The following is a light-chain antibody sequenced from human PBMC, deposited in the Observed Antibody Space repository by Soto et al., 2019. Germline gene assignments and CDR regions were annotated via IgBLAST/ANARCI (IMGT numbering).Light chain of an antibody. V-gene: IGKV1-33*01. J-gene: IGKJ4*01. CDR2: DAS. CDR1: QDINNY. CDR3: QQYDNLPLT. Sequence: DIQMTQSPSSLSASVGDRVTITCQASQDINNYVNWYQQKPGKAPKLLIFDASTLKTGVPSRFSGSGSGTDFTFTINSLQPEDIATYYCQQYDNLPLTFGGGTKVEIK.